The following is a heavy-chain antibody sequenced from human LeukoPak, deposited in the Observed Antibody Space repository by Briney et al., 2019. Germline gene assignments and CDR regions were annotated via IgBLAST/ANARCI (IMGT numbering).Heavy chain of an antibody. J-gene: IGHJ5*02. Sequence: ASVKVSCKASGYTFTGYYMHWVRQAPGQGLEWMGWINPNSGGTNYAQKFQGRVTMTRDRSISTVYMELTRLTSDDTAVYYCARASFWESPINWFDPWGQGTLVTVSS. V-gene: IGHV1-2*02. CDR3: ARASFWESPINWFDP. D-gene: IGHD3-16*01. CDR1: GYTFTGYY. CDR2: INPNSGGT.